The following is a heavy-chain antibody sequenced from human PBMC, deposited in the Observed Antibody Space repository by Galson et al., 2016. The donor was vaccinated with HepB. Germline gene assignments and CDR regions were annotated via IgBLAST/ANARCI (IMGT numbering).Heavy chain of an antibody. V-gene: IGHV3-23*01. D-gene: IGHD2-8*02. J-gene: IGHJ6*04. Sequence: SLRLSCAASGFTFSTYAMSWVRQAPGKGLEWVSAISGSGGSTNYADSVKGRFTISRDNSGNTLYLHMNTLRAEDTALYYCAKSGRCTGGVCRLYYYYALDVWGKGAPVSVSS. CDR3: AKSGRCTGGVCRLYYYYALDV. CDR1: GFTFSTYA. CDR2: ISGSGGST.